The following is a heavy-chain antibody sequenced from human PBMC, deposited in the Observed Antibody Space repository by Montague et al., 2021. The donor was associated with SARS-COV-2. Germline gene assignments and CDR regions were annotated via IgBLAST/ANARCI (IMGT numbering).Heavy chain of an antibody. Sequence: SLRLSCAASGFTFDDYGMSWVRQAPGKGLEWVSGINWNGGSTGYADSVKGRFTISRDNAKNSLYLQMNSLRAEDTAVYYCARLQVAGNYYYYGMDVWGQGTTVTVSS. D-gene: IGHD6-19*01. CDR1: GFTFDDYG. J-gene: IGHJ6*02. V-gene: IGHV3-20*04. CDR2: INWNGGST. CDR3: ARLQVAGNYYYYGMDV.